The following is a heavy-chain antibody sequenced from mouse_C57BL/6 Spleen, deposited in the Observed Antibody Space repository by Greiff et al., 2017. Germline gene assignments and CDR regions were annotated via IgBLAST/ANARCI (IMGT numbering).Heavy chain of an antibody. D-gene: IGHD4-1*01. CDR3: ARELGYYFDY. Sequence: QVQLQQPGAELVKPGASVTMSCKASGYTFTSYWITWVKQKPGQGLEWSGDIYPGSGSTNYNEKFKSKATLTVDTSSSTAYMQLSSLTSEDSAVYYCARELGYYFDYWGQGTTLTVSS. CDR1: GYTFTSYW. J-gene: IGHJ2*01. CDR2: IYPGSGST. V-gene: IGHV1-55*01.